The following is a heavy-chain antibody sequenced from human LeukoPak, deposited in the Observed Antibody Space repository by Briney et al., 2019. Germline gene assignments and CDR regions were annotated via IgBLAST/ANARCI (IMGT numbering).Heavy chain of an antibody. CDR2: ISGSGGST. CDR1: GFTFSSYA. V-gene: IGHV3-23*01. CDR3: AKKGIAARRGSKYYYYGMDV. J-gene: IGHJ6*02. D-gene: IGHD6-6*01. Sequence: PGGSLRLSCAASGFTFSSYAMSWVRQAPGKGLEWVSAISGSGGSTYYADSVKGRFTISRDNSKNTLYLQMNSLRAEDTAVYYCAKKGIAARRGSKYYYYGMDVWGQGTTVTVSS.